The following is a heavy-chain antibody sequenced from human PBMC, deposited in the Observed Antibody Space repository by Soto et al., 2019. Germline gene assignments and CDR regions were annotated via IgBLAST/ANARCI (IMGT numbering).Heavy chain of an antibody. CDR1: GFTFSSYS. J-gene: IGHJ6*02. D-gene: IGHD3-10*01. V-gene: IGHV3-48*02. Sequence: GGSLRLSCAASGFTFSSYSMNWVRQAPGNGLEWVSYISSSSSTIYYADSVKGRFTISRDNAKNSLYLQMNSLRDEDTAVYYCAREPSYRAGSQQYYYGSGSYSLYGMDVRGQGTTVTVSS. CDR2: ISSSSSTI. CDR3: AREPSYRAGSQQYYYGSGSYSLYGMDV.